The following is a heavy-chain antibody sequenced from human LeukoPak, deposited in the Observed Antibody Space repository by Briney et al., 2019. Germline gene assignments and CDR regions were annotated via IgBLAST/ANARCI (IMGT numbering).Heavy chain of an antibody. CDR3: ARSIIWFGELWGAFDI. CDR2: IYPGGSDT. Sequence: GESLKISCKGSGYSFTSYWIGWVRQMPGKGLGWMGIIYPGGSDTRYSPSFQGQVTISADKSISTAYLQWSSLKASDTAMYYCARSIIWFGELWGAFDIWGQGTMVTVSS. J-gene: IGHJ3*02. V-gene: IGHV5-51*01. D-gene: IGHD3-10*01. CDR1: GYSFTSYW.